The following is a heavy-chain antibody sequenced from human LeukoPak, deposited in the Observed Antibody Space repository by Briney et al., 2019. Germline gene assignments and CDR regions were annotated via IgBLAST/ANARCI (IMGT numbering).Heavy chain of an antibody. J-gene: IGHJ5*02. D-gene: IGHD5-24*01. V-gene: IGHV3-74*01. Sequence: GGSLRLSCVVSGFTFSTYWMHWVRQAPGKRLVWVSRVDADGSTTIYADSVKGRFTISRDNGINTVYLQMNSLRAEDTAVYYCARGFDGYPFGWWFDPWGQGTLVTVSS. CDR3: ARGFDGYPFGWWFDP. CDR1: GFTFSTYW. CDR2: VDADGSTT.